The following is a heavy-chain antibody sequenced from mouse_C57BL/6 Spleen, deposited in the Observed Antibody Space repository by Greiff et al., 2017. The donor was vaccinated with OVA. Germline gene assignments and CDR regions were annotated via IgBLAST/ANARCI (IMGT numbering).Heavy chain of an antibody. CDR3: ARGGYDYDDGLYAMDY. J-gene: IGHJ2*01. CDR2: IDPSDSET. Sequence: QVQLQQPGAELVRPGSSVKLSCKASGYTFTSYWMHWVKQRPIQGLEWIGNIDPSDSETHYNQKFKDKATLTVDKSSSTAYMQLSSLTSEDSAVYYCARGGYDYDDGLYAMDYWGQGTTLTVSS. V-gene: IGHV1-52*01. D-gene: IGHD2-4*01. CDR1: GYTFTSYW.